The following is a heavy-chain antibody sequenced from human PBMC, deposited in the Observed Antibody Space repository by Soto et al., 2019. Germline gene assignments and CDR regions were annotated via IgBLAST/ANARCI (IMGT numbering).Heavy chain of an antibody. CDR1: GFTFSSYS. CDR3: ARLEYYYDSSGYDSWDY. Sequence: EVQLVESGGGLVQPGGSLRLSCAASGFTFSSYSMNWVRQAPGKGLEWVSYISSSSTIYYADSVKGRFTISRDNAKNSLYLQMNSLRDEDTAVYYCARLEYYYDSSGYDSWDYWGQGTLVTVSS. J-gene: IGHJ4*02. CDR2: ISSSSTI. D-gene: IGHD3-22*01. V-gene: IGHV3-48*02.